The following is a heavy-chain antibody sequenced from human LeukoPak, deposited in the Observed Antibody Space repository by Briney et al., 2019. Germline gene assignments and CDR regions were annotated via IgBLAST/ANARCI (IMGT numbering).Heavy chain of an antibody. J-gene: IGHJ4*02. CDR2: ISSSSSYI. D-gene: IGHD4-23*01. Sequence: TGGSLRLSCAASGFTFSSYSMNWVRQAPGKGLEWVSSISSSSSYIYYADSVKGRFTISRDNAKNSLYLQMNSLRAEDTAVYYCARPRNDYGGSPLDYWGQGTLVTVSS. V-gene: IGHV3-21*01. CDR1: GFTFSSYS. CDR3: ARPRNDYGGSPLDY.